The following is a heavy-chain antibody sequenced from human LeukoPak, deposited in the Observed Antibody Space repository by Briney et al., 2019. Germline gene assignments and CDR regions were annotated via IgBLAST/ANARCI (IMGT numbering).Heavy chain of an antibody. CDR1: GGSFSGYY. J-gene: IGHJ4*02. D-gene: IGHD2-2*03. CDR2: INHSGST. CDR3: ARDMDIVVVPAATAYFDY. V-gene: IGHV4-34*01. Sequence: SETLSLTCAVYGGSFSGYYWSWIHQPPGKGLEWIGEINHSGSTNYNPSLKSRVTISVDTSKNQFSLKLSSVTAADTAVYYCARDMDIVVVPAATAYFDYWGQGTLVTVSS.